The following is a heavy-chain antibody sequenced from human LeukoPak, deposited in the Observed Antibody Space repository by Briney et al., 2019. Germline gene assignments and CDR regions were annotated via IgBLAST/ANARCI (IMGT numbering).Heavy chain of an antibody. Sequence: GGSLRLSCAASGFTFGDYAMHWVRQAPGKGLEWVSGISWNSGSIGYADSVKGRFTISRDNSKNTLYLQMNSLRAEDTAVYYCARSYYDILTGYWPLVDYWGQGTLVTVSS. CDR3: ARSYYDILTGYWPLVDY. CDR2: ISWNSGSI. V-gene: IGHV3-9*01. CDR1: GFTFGDYA. D-gene: IGHD3-9*01. J-gene: IGHJ4*02.